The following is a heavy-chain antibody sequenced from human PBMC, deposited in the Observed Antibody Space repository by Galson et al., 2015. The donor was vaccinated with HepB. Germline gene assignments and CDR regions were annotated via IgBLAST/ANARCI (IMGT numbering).Heavy chain of an antibody. CDR1: GFSLSTSGVG. D-gene: IGHD4-23*01. V-gene: IGHV2-5*02. CDR3: ARRRHYDGNSFDY. CDR2: IYWDDDN. Sequence: PALVKPTQPLTLTCTFSGFSLSTSGVGVGWIRQPPGKALEWLALIYWDDDNRYSPSLKSRLTITKVTKDTSKNQVVLTMANMDPVDTATYYCARRRHYDGNSFDYWGQGTLVTVSS. J-gene: IGHJ4*02.